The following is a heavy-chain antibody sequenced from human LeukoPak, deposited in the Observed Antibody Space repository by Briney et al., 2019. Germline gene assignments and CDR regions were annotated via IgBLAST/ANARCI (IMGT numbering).Heavy chain of an antibody. D-gene: IGHD3-10*01. J-gene: IGHJ4*02. CDR1: GFTFSSYG. CDR2: ISVSCCTT. V-gene: IGHV3-23*01. Sequence: GGSLRLSCAASGFTFSSYGMSWVRQAPGKGLQWVSGISVSCCTTHYADSVKGRFTISRDNSKHTLYLQMNSLRAEDTALYYCTKGFYDSGSSLSALDHWGQGTLVTVSS. CDR3: TKGFYDSGSSLSALDH.